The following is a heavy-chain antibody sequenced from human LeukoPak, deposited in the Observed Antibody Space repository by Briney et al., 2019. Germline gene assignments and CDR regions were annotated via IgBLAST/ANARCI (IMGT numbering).Heavy chain of an antibody. D-gene: IGHD3-9*01. J-gene: IGHJ4*02. CDR3: ANLWDILTGYLAY. CDR1: RFTFSSYA. V-gene: IGHV3-23*01. CDR2: ISGGGGST. Sequence: AGSLRLSCAASRFTFSSYAMSWVRQAPGKGLEWVSAISGGGGSTYYADSVKGRFTISRDNSKNTLYLQRNSLRAEDTAVYYCANLWDILTGYLAYWGQGSLVTVSS.